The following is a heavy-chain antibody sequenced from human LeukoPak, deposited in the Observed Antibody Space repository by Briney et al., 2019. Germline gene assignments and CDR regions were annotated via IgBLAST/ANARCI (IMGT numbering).Heavy chain of an antibody. D-gene: IGHD6-13*01. CDR2: IYSGGST. CDR3: ALWSRKAATGTPEDFDY. J-gene: IGHJ4*02. Sequence: GGSLRLSCAASGFTVSSNYMSWVRQAPGKGLEWVSVIYSGGSTYYADSVKGRFTISRDNSKNTLYLQMNSLRAEDTAVYFCALWSRKAATGTPEDFDYWGQGTLVTVSS. CDR1: GFTVSSNY. V-gene: IGHV3-66*01.